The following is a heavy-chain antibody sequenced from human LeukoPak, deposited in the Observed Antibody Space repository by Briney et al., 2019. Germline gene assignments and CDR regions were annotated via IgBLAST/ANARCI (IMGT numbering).Heavy chain of an antibody. CDR1: GGSISSYY. Sequence: SETLSLTCTVSGGSISSYYWSWIRQPPGKGLEWIGYIYYSGSTYYNPSLKSRVTISVDRSKNQFSLKLSSVTAADTAVYYCASGGSHTSLRFDPWGQGTLVTVSS. CDR3: ASGGSHTSLRFDP. V-gene: IGHV4-59*12. D-gene: IGHD2-21*01. J-gene: IGHJ5*02. CDR2: IYYSGST.